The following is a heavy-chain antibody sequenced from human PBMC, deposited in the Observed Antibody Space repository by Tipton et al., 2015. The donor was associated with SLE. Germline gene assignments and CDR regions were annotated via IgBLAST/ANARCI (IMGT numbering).Heavy chain of an antibody. CDR3: ARDEAAAGRPFDY. D-gene: IGHD6-13*01. J-gene: IGHJ4*02. Sequence: TFSSYAMSWVRQAPGKGLEWIGSIYYSGSTYYNPSLKSRVTISVDTSKNQFSLKLSSVTAADTAVYYCARDEAAAGRPFDYWGQGTLVTVSS. V-gene: IGHV4-39*07. CDR1: TFSSYA. CDR2: IYYSGST.